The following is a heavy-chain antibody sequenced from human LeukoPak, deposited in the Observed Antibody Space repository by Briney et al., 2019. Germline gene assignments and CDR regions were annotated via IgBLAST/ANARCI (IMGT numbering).Heavy chain of an antibody. D-gene: IGHD3-16*02. V-gene: IGHV3-23*01. CDR1: GFTFRSHA. J-gene: IGHJ4*02. Sequence: GGSLRLSCVGSGFTFRSHAMSWVRQAPEKGLEFVSGIYENGGTTYYADSVKGRFTISRDNSKNTLYLQMNSLRAEDTAVYYCARDKGNDYVWGSYRSRGAFDYWGQGTLVTVSS. CDR2: IYENGGTT. CDR3: ARDKGNDYVWGSYRSRGAFDY.